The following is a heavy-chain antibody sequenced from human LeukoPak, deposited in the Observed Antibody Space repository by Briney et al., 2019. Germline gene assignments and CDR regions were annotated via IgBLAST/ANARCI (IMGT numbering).Heavy chain of an antibody. Sequence: ESGPTLVKPTQTLTLTCTFSGFSLSTSGVGVGWIRQPPGKALEWHALIYWDDDKRYSPSLNSRLTITKDTSKNQVVLTMTNMDPVDTATYYCAHRRGLCCSSNSCSKNWFDPWGQGTLVTVSS. V-gene: IGHV2-5*02. CDR2: IYWDDDK. D-gene: IGHD2-2*01. CDR3: AHRRGLCCSSNSCSKNWFDP. J-gene: IGHJ5*02. CDR1: GFSLSTSGVG.